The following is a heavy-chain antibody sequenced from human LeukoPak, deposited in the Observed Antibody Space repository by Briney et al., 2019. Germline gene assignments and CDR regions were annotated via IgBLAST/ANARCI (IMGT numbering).Heavy chain of an antibody. J-gene: IGHJ4*02. CDR3: ARDGADYYDSSGYYYSPDY. CDR1: GYTFTSYG. D-gene: IGHD3-22*01. Sequence: GASVKVSCKASGYTFTSYGISWVRQAPGQGLEWMGWISAYNGNTNYAQKLQGRVTMTTDTFTSTAYMELRSLRSDDTAVYYCARDGADYYDSSGYYYSPDYWGQGTLVTVSS. V-gene: IGHV1-18*01. CDR2: ISAYNGNT.